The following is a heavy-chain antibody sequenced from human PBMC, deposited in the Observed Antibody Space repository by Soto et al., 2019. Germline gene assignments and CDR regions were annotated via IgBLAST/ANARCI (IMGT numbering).Heavy chain of an antibody. J-gene: IGHJ6*02. Sequence: SVKVSCKASGGTFSSYAISWVRQAPGQGLEWMGGIIPIFGTANYAQKFQGRVTITADESTSTAYMELSRLRSEDTAVYYCARGQDIVVVPAALSYYYYYYAMDVWGQGPTVTVSS. CDR1: GGTFSSYA. CDR3: ARGQDIVVVPAALSYYYYYYAMDV. V-gene: IGHV1-69*13. CDR2: IIPIFGTA. D-gene: IGHD2-2*01.